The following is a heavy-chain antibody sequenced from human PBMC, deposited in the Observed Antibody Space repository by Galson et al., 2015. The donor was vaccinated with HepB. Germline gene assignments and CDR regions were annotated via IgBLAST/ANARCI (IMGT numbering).Heavy chain of an antibody. Sequence: SVKVSCKASGGTFSSYTISWVRQAPGQGLEWMGRIIPILGIANYAQKFQGRVTITADKSTSTAYMELSSLRSEDTAVYYCARGPSGGSCYFWGQGTLVTVSS. D-gene: IGHD2-15*01. CDR2: IIPILGIA. CDR1: GGTFSSYT. J-gene: IGHJ4*02. CDR3: ARGPSGGSCYF. V-gene: IGHV1-69*02.